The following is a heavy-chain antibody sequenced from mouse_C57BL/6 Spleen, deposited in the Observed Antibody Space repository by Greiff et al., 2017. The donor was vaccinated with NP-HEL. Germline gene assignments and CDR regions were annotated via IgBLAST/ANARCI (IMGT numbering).Heavy chain of an antibody. CDR2: IDPSDSYT. CDR1: GYTFTSYW. J-gene: IGHJ1*03. Sequence: QVQLKQPGAELVKPGASVKLSCKASGYTFTSYWMQWVKQRPGQGLEWIGEIDPSDSYTNYNQKFKGKATLTVDTSSSTAYMQLSSLTSEDSAVYYCARKPYYGSSYGYFDVWGTGTTVTVSS. D-gene: IGHD1-1*01. V-gene: IGHV1-50*01. CDR3: ARKPYYGSSYGYFDV.